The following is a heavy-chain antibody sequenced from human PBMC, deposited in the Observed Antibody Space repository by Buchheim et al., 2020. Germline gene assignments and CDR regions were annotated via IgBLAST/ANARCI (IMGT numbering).Heavy chain of an antibody. D-gene: IGHD4-23*01. CDR1: GGSISSGGYS. V-gene: IGHV4-30-2*01. J-gene: IGHJ4*02. Sequence: QLQLQESGSGLVKPSQTLSLTCAVSGGSISSGGYSWSWIRQPPGKGLEWIGYIYHSGSTYYNPPLKSRVTISVDRSQNQSSLKLSSVTAADTAVYYCARADMVYGGNGPYYFDYWGQGTL. CDR3: ARADMVYGGNGPYYFDY. CDR2: IYHSGST.